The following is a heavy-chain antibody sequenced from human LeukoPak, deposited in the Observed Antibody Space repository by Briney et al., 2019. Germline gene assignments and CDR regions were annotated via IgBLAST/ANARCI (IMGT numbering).Heavy chain of an antibody. CDR2: IYYSGST. D-gene: IGHD2-2*01. Sequence: SETLSLTCTVSGGSISSGGYYWSWIRQHPGKGLEWIGYIYYSGSTYYNSSLKSRVTISVDTSKNQFSLNLSSVTAADTAVYFCARLRSTSHDAFDIWGQGTMVTVSS. V-gene: IGHV4-31*03. J-gene: IGHJ3*02. CDR3: ARLRSTSHDAFDI. CDR1: GGSISSGGYY.